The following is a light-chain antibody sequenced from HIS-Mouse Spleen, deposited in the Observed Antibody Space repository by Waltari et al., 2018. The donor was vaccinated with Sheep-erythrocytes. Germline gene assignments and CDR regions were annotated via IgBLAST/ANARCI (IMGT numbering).Light chain of an antibody. CDR2: LGS. Sequence: DIVMTQSPLSLPVTPGEPASIPCRSSQSLRHSNGYNYSDWYLQKPGQSPQLLIYLGSNRASGVPDRFSGSGSGTDFTLKISRVEAEDVGVYYCMQALQTPPTFGQGTKVEIK. V-gene: IGKV2-28*01. J-gene: IGKJ1*01. CDR1: QSLRHSNGYNY. CDR3: MQALQTPPT.